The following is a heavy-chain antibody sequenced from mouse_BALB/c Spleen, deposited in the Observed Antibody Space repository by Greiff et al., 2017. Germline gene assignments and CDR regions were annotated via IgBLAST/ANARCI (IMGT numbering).Heavy chain of an antibody. V-gene: IGHV5-17*02. CDR2: ISSGSSTI. J-gene: IGHJ2*01. CDR3: ARYGYFDY. Sequence: EVKLVESGGGLVQPGGSRKLSCAASGFTFSSFGMHWVRQAPEKGLEWVAYISSGSSTIYYADTVKGRFTISRDNPKNTLFLQMTSLRSEDTAMYYCARYGYFDYWGQGTTLTVSS. CDR1: GFTFSSFG. D-gene: IGHD1-1*01.